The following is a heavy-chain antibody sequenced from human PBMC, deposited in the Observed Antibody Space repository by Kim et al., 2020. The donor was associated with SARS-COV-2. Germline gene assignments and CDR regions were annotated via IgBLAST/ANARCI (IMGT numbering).Heavy chain of an antibody. CDR2: IGTAGDT. J-gene: IGHJ2*01. D-gene: IGHD1-26*01. Sequence: GGSLRLSCAASGFTFSSYDMHWVRQATGKGLEWVSAIGTAGDTYYPGSVKGRFTISRENAKNSLYLQMNSLRAGDTAVYYCARLNKGSYYWYFDLWGRGTLVTVSS. CDR3: ARLNKGSYYWYFDL. V-gene: IGHV3-13*04. CDR1: GFTFSSYD.